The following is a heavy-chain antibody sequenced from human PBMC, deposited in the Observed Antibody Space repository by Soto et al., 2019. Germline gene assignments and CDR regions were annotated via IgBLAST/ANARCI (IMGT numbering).Heavy chain of an antibody. Sequence: SETLSLTCTVSGGSISSYYWSWTRQPAGKGLEWIGRIYTSGSTNYNPSLKSRVTMSVDTSKNQFSLKLSSVTAADTAVYYCARASRVYYYDSSGYYYFDYWGQGTLVTVSS. CDR1: GGSISSYY. CDR3: ARASRVYYYDSSGYYYFDY. V-gene: IGHV4-4*07. CDR2: IYTSGST. D-gene: IGHD3-22*01. J-gene: IGHJ4*02.